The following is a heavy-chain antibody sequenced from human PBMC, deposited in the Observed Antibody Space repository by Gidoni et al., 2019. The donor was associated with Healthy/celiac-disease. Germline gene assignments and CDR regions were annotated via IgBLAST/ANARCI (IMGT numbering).Heavy chain of an antibody. V-gene: IGHV4-34*01. CDR2: INHSGST. CDR1: GGSFSGYY. Sequence: QVQLQQWGAGLLKPSETLSLTCAVYGGSFSGYYWSWIRQPPGKGLEWIGEINHSGSTNYNPSLKSRVTISVDTSKNQFSLKLSSVTAADTAVYYCARGAPLQQLVGENDAFDIWGQGTMVTVSS. J-gene: IGHJ3*02. CDR3: ARGAPLQQLVGENDAFDI. D-gene: IGHD6-6*01.